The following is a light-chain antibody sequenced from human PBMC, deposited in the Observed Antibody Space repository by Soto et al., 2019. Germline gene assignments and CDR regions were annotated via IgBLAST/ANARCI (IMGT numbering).Light chain of an antibody. J-gene: IGKJ4*02. CDR3: QQYKNWPPLT. Sequence: EIVMTQSPATLSVSPGERATLSCRASQSVSYNLAWYQQKPGQGPRLLIYGAFTRATGIPARFSGSGSGTAFTLNISSLQSEGFGGYYCQQYKNWPPLTFGGGTKVEIK. V-gene: IGKV3-15*01. CDR1: QSVSYN. CDR2: GAF.